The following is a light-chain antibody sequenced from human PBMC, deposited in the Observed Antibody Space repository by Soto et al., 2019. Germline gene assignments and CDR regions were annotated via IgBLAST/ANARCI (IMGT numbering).Light chain of an antibody. CDR1: QSVGSN. J-gene: IGKJ2*01. CDR2: STS. Sequence: ETVMTQSPATLSVSPGERATLSCRASQSVGSNLAWYQQKPGQAPRLLMYSTSARATGIPARFSGSGSGTEFTLTISSLQAEDVAVYYCQQYYNTPPYTFGQGTRLEIK. V-gene: IGKV3-15*01. CDR3: QQYYNTPPYT.